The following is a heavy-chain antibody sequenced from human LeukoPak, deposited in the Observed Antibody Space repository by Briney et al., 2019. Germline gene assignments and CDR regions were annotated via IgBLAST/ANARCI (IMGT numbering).Heavy chain of an antibody. V-gene: IGHV1-8*03. CDR1: GYTFTSYD. J-gene: IGHJ4*02. CDR2: MNPNSGNT. CDR3: ARGLPRYGDYSPRRYHFDC. D-gene: IGHD4-17*01. Sequence: ASVKVSCKASGYTFTSYDINWVRQATGQGLEWMGWMNPNSGNTGYAQKFQGRVTITRNTSISTAYMELSSLRSEDSAVYYCARGLPRYGDYSPRRYHFDCWGQGTLVTVSS.